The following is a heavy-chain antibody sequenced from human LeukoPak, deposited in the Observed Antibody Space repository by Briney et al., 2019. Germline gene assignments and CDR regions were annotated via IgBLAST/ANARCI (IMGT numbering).Heavy chain of an antibody. CDR2: ISAYNGNT. Sequence: ASVKVSCKASGYTFTSYGISWVRQAPGQGLEWMGWISAYNGNTNYAQKLQGRVTMTTDTSTSTAYMELSSLRSEDTAVYYCATEKRGIVGPLDAFDIWGQGTMVTVSS. V-gene: IGHV1-18*01. CDR3: ATEKRGIVGPLDAFDI. D-gene: IGHD1-26*01. J-gene: IGHJ3*02. CDR1: GYTFTSYG.